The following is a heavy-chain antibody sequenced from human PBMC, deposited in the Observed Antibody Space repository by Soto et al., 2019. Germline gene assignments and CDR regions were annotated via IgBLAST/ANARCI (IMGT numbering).Heavy chain of an antibody. J-gene: IGHJ4*02. D-gene: IGHD1-26*01. CDR1: GFTFSASA. CDR2: IRTKANSYAT. CDR3: TRDRSGIEGATPD. V-gene: IGHV3-73*02. Sequence: VQLVESGGGLVQPGGSLKLSCASSGFTFSASAMHWVRQASGKGLEWVGRIRTKANSYATAYAASVRGRFTISRDDSKNTAYLQMNSLKTEDTAVYYCTRDRSGIEGATPDWGQGTLVTVSS.